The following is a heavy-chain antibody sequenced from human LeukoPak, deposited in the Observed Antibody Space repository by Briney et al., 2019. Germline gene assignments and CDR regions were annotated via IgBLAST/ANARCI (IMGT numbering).Heavy chain of an antibody. J-gene: IGHJ4*02. CDR2: LGYDGTNE. Sequence: PGRSLRLSCAASGFIFSSYTMHWVRQAPGKGLEWVALLGYDGTNEYYADSVKGRFTISRDNCKNTLDLQMKSLRAEDTAVYYCARDFYCSRTSCYAPSFDYWGQGTLVTVSS. D-gene: IGHD2-2*01. V-gene: IGHV3-33*08. CDR1: GFIFSSYT. CDR3: ARDFYCSRTSCYAPSFDY.